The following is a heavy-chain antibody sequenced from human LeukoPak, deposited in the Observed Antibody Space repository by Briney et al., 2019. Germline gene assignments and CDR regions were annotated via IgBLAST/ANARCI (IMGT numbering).Heavy chain of an antibody. CDR3: ARVPGVHHTVRGVNLYHFDY. D-gene: IGHD3-10*01. CDR1: GFTVSSNY. CDR2: IYSGGST. V-gene: IGHV3-53*01. J-gene: IGHJ4*02. Sequence: GGSLRLSCAASGFTVSSNYMSWVRQAPGKGLEWVSVIYSGGSTYYADSVKGRFTISRDNSKNTLYLQMNSLRAEDTAVYYCARVPGVHHTVRGVNLYHFDYWGQGILVTVSS.